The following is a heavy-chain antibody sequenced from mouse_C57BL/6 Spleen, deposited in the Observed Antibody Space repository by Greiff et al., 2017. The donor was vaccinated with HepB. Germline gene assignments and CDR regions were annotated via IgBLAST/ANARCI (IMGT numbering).Heavy chain of an antibody. D-gene: IGHD1-1*01. V-gene: IGHV1-82*01. Sequence: QVHVKQSGPELVKPGASVKISCKASGYAFSSSWMNWVKQRPGKGLEWIGRIYPGDGDTNYNGKFKGKATLTADKSSSTAYMQLSSLTSEDSAVYYCARRVVAWAMDYWGQGTSVTVSS. CDR1: GYAFSSSW. CDR2: IYPGDGDT. J-gene: IGHJ4*01. CDR3: ARRVVAWAMDY.